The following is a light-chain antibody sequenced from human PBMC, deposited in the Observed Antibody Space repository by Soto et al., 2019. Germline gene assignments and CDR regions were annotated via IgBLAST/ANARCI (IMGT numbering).Light chain of an antibody. CDR2: GAS. V-gene: IGKV1-5*01. CDR1: QSIRYY. J-gene: IGKJ1*01. Sequence: DIQLTQSPPTLSASVGDRVTITCRASQSIRYYLAWYQQMPGKAPKLLIYGASSLQSGVPSRFSGSGSGKEFTLTSRRLQPDDFATYFCQHHNSYSQTFGQGTKVEIK. CDR3: QHHNSYSQT.